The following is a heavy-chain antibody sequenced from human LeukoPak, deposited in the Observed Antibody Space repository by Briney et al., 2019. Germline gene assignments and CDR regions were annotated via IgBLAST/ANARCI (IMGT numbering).Heavy chain of an antibody. Sequence: GGSLRLSCAASGFTFSSYAMSWVRQAPGKGLEWVAVISYDGSNKYYADSVKGRFTISRDNSKNTLYLQMNSLRAEDTAVYYCARDRGWLQSYYYYYGMDVWGQGTTVTVSS. V-gene: IGHV3-30-3*01. D-gene: IGHD5-24*01. CDR3: ARDRGWLQSYYYYYGMDV. J-gene: IGHJ6*02. CDR1: GFTFSSYA. CDR2: ISYDGSNK.